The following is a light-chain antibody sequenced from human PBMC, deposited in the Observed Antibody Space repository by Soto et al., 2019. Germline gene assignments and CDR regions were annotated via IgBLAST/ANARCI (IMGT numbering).Light chain of an antibody. Sequence: DIQLTQSPSSLSASVGDRVTITCQASQDIKNFLNWYQQKPGKAPKLLIYDGSSLETGVPSRFSGSGSGTDFTFAISSLQPEDIATSYCQQYDDLPYTFGQGTKLEI. J-gene: IGKJ2*01. V-gene: IGKV1-33*01. CDR3: QQYDDLPYT. CDR1: QDIKNF. CDR2: DGS.